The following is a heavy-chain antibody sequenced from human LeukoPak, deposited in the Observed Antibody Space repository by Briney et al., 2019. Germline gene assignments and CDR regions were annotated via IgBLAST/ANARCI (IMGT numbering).Heavy chain of an antibody. CDR1: GFTFSSYW. CDR3: AKERAAVGYSYGSIERYYYYYYMDV. CDR2: IKQDGSER. V-gene: IGHV3-7*01. J-gene: IGHJ6*03. D-gene: IGHD5-18*01. Sequence: GGSLRLSCAASGFTFSSYWMSWVRQTPGKGLEWVANIKQDGSERYYVDSVKGRFTISRDNSKNTLYLQMNSLRAEDTAVYYCAKERAAVGYSYGSIERYYYYYYMDVWGKGTTVTVSS.